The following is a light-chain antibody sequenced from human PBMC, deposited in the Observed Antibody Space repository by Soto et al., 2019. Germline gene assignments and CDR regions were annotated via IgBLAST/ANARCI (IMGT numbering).Light chain of an antibody. V-gene: IGKV3D-15*01. J-gene: IGKJ4*01. CDR3: QQYDDWLRLT. CDR2: GAS. CDR1: QSVNIF. Sequence: IVLTPSPATLSVSPWERATIFCSSSQSVNIFLAWYQQKPGQAPRLLIFGASSRATGIPARFSGSGSGTEFNLTISSLQSEDFAVYFCQQYDDWLRLTFGGGTKVDIK.